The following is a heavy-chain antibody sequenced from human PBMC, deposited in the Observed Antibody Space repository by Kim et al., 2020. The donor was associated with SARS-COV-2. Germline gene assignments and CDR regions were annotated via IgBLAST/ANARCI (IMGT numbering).Heavy chain of an antibody. CDR3: AAYSDGWGVNY. J-gene: IGHJ4*02. D-gene: IGHD2-21*01. Sequence: GGSLRLSCAASGFSFSNYWMTWIRQAPGRGLEWVANIKQDGREKNYVDSVKGRFTMSRENAKNSLYLQMNSLRVEDTAVYYCAAYSDGWGVNYWGQGSLVTVSS. CDR2: IKQDGREK. V-gene: IGHV3-7*01. CDR1: GFSFSNYW.